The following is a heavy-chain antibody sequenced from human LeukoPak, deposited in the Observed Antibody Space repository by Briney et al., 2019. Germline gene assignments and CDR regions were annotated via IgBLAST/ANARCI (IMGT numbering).Heavy chain of an antibody. J-gene: IGHJ3*02. CDR1: GFTFSSYS. V-gene: IGHV3-7*01. D-gene: IGHD3-22*01. CDR3: ASDYYDSSAFDI. CDR2: IKQDGSEK. Sequence: GGSLRLSCAASGFTFSSYSMNWVRQAPGKGLEWVANIKQDGSEKYYVDSVKGRFTISRDNAKNSLYLQMNSLRAEDTAVYYCASDYYDSSAFDIWGQGTMVTVSS.